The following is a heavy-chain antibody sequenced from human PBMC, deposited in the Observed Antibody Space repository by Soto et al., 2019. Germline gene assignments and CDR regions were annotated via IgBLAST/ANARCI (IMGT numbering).Heavy chain of an antibody. CDR1: GDSISSPYV. D-gene: IGHD4-17*01. V-gene: IGHV4-4*02. CDR2: IDHTEST. J-gene: IGHJ5*02. Sequence: PSETLSLTCAVSGDSISSPYVRSWVRQSPGKGLEWIGEIDHTESTDYNPSLKSRVTISVDTSKNQFSLKLSSVTAADTAVYYCAKLPWAGYGGIFDPWGQGTLVTVSS. CDR3: AKLPWAGYGGIFDP.